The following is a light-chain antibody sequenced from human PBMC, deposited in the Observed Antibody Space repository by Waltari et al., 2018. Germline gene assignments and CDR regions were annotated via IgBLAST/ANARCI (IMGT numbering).Light chain of an antibody. V-gene: IGKV1-9*01. CDR1: QGISNF. CDR3: QQLDTYPRT. Sequence: IQLTQSPSTLSASVGDRVTITCRASQGISNFLAWYQQKPGKAPEVLIFAASTLRTGVPSRFSGRRSGTDFTLTISSLQPEDFATYFCQQLDTYPRTFGQGTKVEIK. J-gene: IGKJ1*01. CDR2: AAS.